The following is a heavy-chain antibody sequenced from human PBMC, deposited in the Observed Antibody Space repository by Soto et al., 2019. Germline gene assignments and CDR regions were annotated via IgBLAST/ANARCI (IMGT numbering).Heavy chain of an antibody. D-gene: IGHD2-15*01. V-gene: IGHV4-39*07. J-gene: IGHJ4*02. CDR2: IYYRGTT. CDR3: ARAVGDDIVVVVAATHYFDY. CDR1: GGSFSSTSYY. Sequence: SETLSLTCTVSGGSFSSTSYYWGCLRQSPGKGLEWIGSIYYRGTTYYNPSLESRVTMSVDTSKNQFSLALTSVTAADTAVYYCARAVGDDIVVVVAATHYFDYWGQGTLVTVSS.